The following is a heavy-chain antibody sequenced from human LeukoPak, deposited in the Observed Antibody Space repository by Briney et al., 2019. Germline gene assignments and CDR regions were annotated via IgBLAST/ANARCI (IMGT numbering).Heavy chain of an antibody. D-gene: IGHD2-2*01. Sequence: ASVKVSCKATGYTFTSYGISWVRQAPGQGLEWMGWISAYDGNTNYAQKLQGRVTMTTDTSTSTAYMELRSLRSDDTAVYYCTRDRTNDAFDIWGQGTMVTVSS. CDR3: TRDRTNDAFDI. CDR2: ISAYDGNT. J-gene: IGHJ3*02. V-gene: IGHV1-18*01. CDR1: GYTFTSYG.